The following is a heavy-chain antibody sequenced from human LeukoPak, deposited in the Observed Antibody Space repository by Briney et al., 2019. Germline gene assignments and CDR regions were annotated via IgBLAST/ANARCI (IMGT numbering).Heavy chain of an antibody. CDR1: GFTFGIYG. Sequence: GGSLRLSCVASGFTFGIYGMGWLRQAPGKGLEWVSGIRGSGSQTFYADSVKGRFTISRDNPKNTLYLEMNSLKTEDTAVYYCSTANKGYFSWGQGTLVTVSS. J-gene: IGHJ5*02. V-gene: IGHV3-23*01. CDR2: IRGSGSQT. D-gene: IGHD1-26*01. CDR3: STANKGYFS.